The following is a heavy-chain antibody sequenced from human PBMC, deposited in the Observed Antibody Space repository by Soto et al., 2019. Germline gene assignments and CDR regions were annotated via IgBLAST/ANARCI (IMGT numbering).Heavy chain of an antibody. CDR2: VLGGGGST. V-gene: IGHV3-23*01. CDR1: GFTFSSYA. J-gene: IGHJ3*02. Sequence: EVQLLESGGGLVQPGGSLRLSCAASGFTFSSYAMSWVRQTPGKGLEWVSGVLGGGGSTFYADSVKGRFTISRDNSKNTLYVQMNSLRAEDTDIYYCARKGPPRDAFDIWGQGTMVTVSS. CDR3: ARKGPPRDAFDI.